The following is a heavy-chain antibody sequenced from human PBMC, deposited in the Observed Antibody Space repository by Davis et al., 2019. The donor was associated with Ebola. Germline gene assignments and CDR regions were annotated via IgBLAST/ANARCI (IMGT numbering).Heavy chain of an antibody. CDR3: AREDTVVTAILGDAFDI. Sequence: GGSLRLSCVASGFTFSGYAMHWVRQAPGKGLEWVAVISYDGSNKYYADSVKGRFTISRDNSKNTLYLQMNSLRAEDTAVYYCAREDTVVTAILGDAFDIWGQGTMVTVSS. V-gene: IGHV3-30*04. D-gene: IGHD2-21*02. CDR1: GFTFSGYA. J-gene: IGHJ3*02. CDR2: ISYDGSNK.